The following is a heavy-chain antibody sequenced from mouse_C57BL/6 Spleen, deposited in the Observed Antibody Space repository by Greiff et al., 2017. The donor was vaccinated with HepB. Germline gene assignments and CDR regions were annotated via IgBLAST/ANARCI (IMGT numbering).Heavy chain of an antibody. Sequence: EVNLVESGGGLVKPGGSLKLSCAASGFTFSSYAMSWVRQTPEKRLEWVATISDGGSYTYYPDNVKGRFTISRDNAKNNLYLQMSHLKSEDTAMYYCAREEDYYGSPFDYWGQGTTLTVSS. CDR3: AREEDYYGSPFDY. CDR1: GFTFSSYA. D-gene: IGHD1-1*01. J-gene: IGHJ2*01. V-gene: IGHV5-4*01. CDR2: ISDGGSYT.